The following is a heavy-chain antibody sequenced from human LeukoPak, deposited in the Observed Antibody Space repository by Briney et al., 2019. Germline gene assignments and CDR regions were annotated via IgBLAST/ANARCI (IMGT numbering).Heavy chain of an antibody. D-gene: IGHD3-9*01. CDR2: IYSGGST. CDR3: AREETFNAILTGYYSRYFDY. CDR1: GFTVSSNY. J-gene: IGHJ4*02. V-gene: IGHV3-66*02. Sequence: PGGSLRLSCAASGFTVSSNYMSWVRQAPGKGLEWVSVIYSGGSTYYADSVKGRFTISRDNSKNTLYLQMNSLRAEDTAVYYCAREETFNAILTGYYSRYFDYLGQGTLVTVSS.